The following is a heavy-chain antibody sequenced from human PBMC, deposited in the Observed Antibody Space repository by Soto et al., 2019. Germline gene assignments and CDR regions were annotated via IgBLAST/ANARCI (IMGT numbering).Heavy chain of an antibody. CDR3: ARGHEVGGNSDAYDI. D-gene: IGHD2-21*02. Sequence: QVQLVQSGAEVKKPGSSVKVSCKASGGNFRSESINWVRQAPGQGLEWMGGIIPFFGTSDYAQKFQGRLRITADQSTTTAYMELSRLRSQDTAVYYCARGHEVGGNSDAYDIWGQGTMVTVSS. CDR1: GGNFRSES. CDR2: IIPFFGTS. V-gene: IGHV1-69*12. J-gene: IGHJ3*02.